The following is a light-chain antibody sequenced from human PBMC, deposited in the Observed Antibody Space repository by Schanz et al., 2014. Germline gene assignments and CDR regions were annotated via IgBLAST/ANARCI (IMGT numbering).Light chain of an antibody. CDR2: GAS. J-gene: IGKJ1*01. CDR3: QQFGSSPWT. Sequence: EIVLTQSPGTLSLSPGERATLSCTASQSVSSNYLAWYQQRPGQAPRLLIYGASSRATGIPDFTLTVSRLEPEDFAVYYCQQFGSSPWTFGQGTRVEIK. V-gene: IGKV3-20*01. CDR1: QSVSSNY.